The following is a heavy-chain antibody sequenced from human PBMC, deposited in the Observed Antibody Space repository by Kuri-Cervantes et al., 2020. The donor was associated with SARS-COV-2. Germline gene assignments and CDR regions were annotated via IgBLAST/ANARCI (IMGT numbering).Heavy chain of an antibody. CDR1: GFTFSSYS. Sequence: GGSLRLSCAASGFTFSSYSMNWARQAPGKGLEWVGRIKSKTDGGTTDYAAPVKGRFTISRDDSKNTLYLQMNSLKTEDTAVYYCTTDFVVVPAAFFDYWGQGTLVTVSS. J-gene: IGHJ4*02. D-gene: IGHD2-2*01. CDR3: TTDFVVVPAAFFDY. CDR2: IKSKTDGGTT. V-gene: IGHV3-15*01.